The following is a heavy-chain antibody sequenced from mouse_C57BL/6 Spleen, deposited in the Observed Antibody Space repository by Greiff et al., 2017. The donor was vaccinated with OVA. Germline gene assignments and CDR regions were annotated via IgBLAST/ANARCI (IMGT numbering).Heavy chain of an antibody. V-gene: IGHV14-4*01. CDR3: TGAAFGGFAY. CDR1: GFNIKDDY. CDR2: IDPENGDT. D-gene: IGHD6-1*01. J-gene: IGHJ3*01. Sequence: SGAELVRPGASVKLSCTASGFNIKDDYMHWVKQRPEQGLEWIGWIDPENGDTEYASKFQGKATITADTSSNTAYLQLSSLTSEDTAVYYCTGAAFGGFAYWGQGTLVTVSA.